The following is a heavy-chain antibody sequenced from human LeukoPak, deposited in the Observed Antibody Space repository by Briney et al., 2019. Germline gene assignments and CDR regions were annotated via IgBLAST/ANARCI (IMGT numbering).Heavy chain of an antibody. CDR2: INPNSGGT. D-gene: IGHD3-3*01. V-gene: IGHV1-2*02. Sequence: ASVKVSCKTSGYTFTGYYMHWVRQAPGQGLEWMGWINPNSGGTNYAQKFQGRVTMTRDTSISTAYMELSRLRSDDTAVYYCARSREWSPAHWGQGTLVTVSS. CDR3: ARSREWSPAH. J-gene: IGHJ4*02. CDR1: GYTFTGYY.